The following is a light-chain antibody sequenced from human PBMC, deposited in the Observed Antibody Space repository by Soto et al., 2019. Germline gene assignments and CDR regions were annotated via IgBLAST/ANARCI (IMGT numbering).Light chain of an antibody. Sequence: DIQIPQSPSSLSASVGDRVTIACRATQSISIYLNWYQQKPGKAPKLLIYGATTLQSGVPSRFSADGSGTDFNLTISSLQPEDFATYYCQESYSGPPFTFGPGTKVDIK. CDR1: QSISIY. V-gene: IGKV1-39*01. CDR2: GAT. CDR3: QESYSGPPFT. J-gene: IGKJ3*01.